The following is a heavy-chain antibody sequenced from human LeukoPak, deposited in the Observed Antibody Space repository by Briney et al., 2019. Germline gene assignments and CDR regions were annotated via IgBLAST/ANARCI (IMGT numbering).Heavy chain of an antibody. J-gene: IGHJ2*01. CDR1: GGSISSGDYY. Sequence: SETLSLTCTVSGGSISSGDYYWSWIRQPPGKGLEWIGYIYYSGSTYYNPSLKSRVTISVDTSKNLFSLKLSSVTAADTAVYYCARAGGPWYFDLWGRGTLVTVSS. V-gene: IGHV4-30-4*01. CDR3: ARAGGPWYFDL. CDR2: IYYSGST.